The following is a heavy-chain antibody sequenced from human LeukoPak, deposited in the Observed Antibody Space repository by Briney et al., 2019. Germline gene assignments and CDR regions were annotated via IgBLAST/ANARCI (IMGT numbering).Heavy chain of an antibody. Sequence: ASVKVSCKASGYTFTGYYMHWVPQAPGQGLEWMGWINPNSGGTNYAQKFQGRVTMTRDTSISTAYMELSRLRSDDTAVYYCAREAAAGTDFDFDYWGQGTLVTVSS. CDR3: AREAAAGTDFDFDY. CDR2: INPNSGGT. J-gene: IGHJ4*02. CDR1: GYTFTGYY. V-gene: IGHV1-2*02. D-gene: IGHD6-13*01.